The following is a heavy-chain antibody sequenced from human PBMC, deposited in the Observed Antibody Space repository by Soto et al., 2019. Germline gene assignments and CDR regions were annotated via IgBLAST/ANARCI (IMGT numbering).Heavy chain of an antibody. J-gene: IGHJ6*02. D-gene: IGHD5-18*01. CDR1: GGSVSSYY. CDR3: ARVAVDTASYYYYGMDV. V-gene: IGHV4-4*07. Sequence: SETLSLTCTVSGGSVSSYYWSWIRQPAGKGLEWIGRIYTSGSTNYNPSLKSRVTMSVDTSKNQFSLKLSSVTAADTAVYYCARVAVDTASYYYYGMDVWGQGTTVTVSS. CDR2: IYTSGST.